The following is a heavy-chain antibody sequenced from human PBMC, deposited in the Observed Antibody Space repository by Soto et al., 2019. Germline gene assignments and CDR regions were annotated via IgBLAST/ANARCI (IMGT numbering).Heavy chain of an antibody. D-gene: IGHD6-25*01. CDR3: AKDRRPNYCYGMDV. J-gene: IGHJ6*02. Sequence: QVQLVESGGGVVQPGRSLRLSCAASGLTFSSYGMHWVRQAPGKGLEWVAVISFDGSNKYYADSVKGRFTISRDNSKNTLYLQMNSLRAEDTAVYYCAKDRRPNYCYGMDVWGLGTTVTVSS. CDR2: ISFDGSNK. CDR1: GLTFSSYG. V-gene: IGHV3-30*18.